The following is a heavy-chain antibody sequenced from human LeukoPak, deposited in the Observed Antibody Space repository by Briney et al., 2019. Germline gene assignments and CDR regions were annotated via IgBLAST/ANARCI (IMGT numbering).Heavy chain of an antibody. V-gene: IGHV3-9*01. CDR3: AKGAAAGIRGYFDY. CDR1: GFTFEDYA. D-gene: IGHD6-25*01. Sequence: QSGGSLRLSCVASGFTFEDYAMNWVRQSPGKGLKSVTGISYNRAGIGYADSVKGRFTVPRDNAKNSLYLQMNSLRSEDTALYYCAKGAAAGIRGYFDYWGQGILVTVSS. J-gene: IGHJ4*02. CDR2: ISYNRAGI.